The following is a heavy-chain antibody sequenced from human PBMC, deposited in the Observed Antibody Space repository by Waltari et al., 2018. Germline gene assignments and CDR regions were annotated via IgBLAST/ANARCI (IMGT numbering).Heavy chain of an antibody. CDR2: ISSSGSFI. CDR3: VAYSTSWYGG. Sequence: EVQLVESGGGLVQPGGSLRLSCAASGVTFRRYEVTRVRQAPGKGLEWVSYISSSGSFIYYADSVKGRFTISRDNAKNSLYLQMNSLRAEDTAVYYCVAYSTSWYGGWGQGTLVTVSS. CDR1: GVTFRRYE. D-gene: IGHD6-13*01. J-gene: IGHJ4*02. V-gene: IGHV3-48*03.